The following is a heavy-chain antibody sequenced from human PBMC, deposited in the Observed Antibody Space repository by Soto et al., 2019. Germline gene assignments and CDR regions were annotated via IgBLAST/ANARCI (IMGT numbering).Heavy chain of an antibody. CDR3: VSTDYDYGDYYFDY. V-gene: IGHV4-34*01. Sequence: PSETLSLTCAVYGGSFSGYYWSWIRQPPGKGLEWIGEINHSGSTNYNPSLKSRVTISVDTSKNQFSLKLSSVTAADTAVYYCVSTDYDYGDYYFDYRAQRTPVTVSS. J-gene: IGHJ4*02. CDR1: GGSFSGYY. D-gene: IGHD4-17*01. CDR2: INHSGST.